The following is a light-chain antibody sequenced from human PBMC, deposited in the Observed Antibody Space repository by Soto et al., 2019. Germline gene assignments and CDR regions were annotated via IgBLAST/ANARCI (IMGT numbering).Light chain of an antibody. CDR3: QQSYGTPLT. Sequence: DMEMTQSPSSLSASVGDRVTITCRASQSISNYLNWYQQKPGKVPKLLIYAASTLQSGVPTRFSGSGSGTHFTLTINSLQPEDFATYYCQQSYGTPLTFGGGTKIEIK. J-gene: IGKJ4*01. CDR2: AAS. CDR1: QSISNY. V-gene: IGKV1-39*01.